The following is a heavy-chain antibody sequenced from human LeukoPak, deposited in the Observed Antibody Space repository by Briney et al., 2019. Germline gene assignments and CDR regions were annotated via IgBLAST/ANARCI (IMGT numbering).Heavy chain of an antibody. CDR2: IRYDGSDK. D-gene: IGHD3-10*01. V-gene: IGHV3-30*02. CDR1: GFTFSDYA. J-gene: IGHJ4*02. Sequence: QAGGSLRLSCAASGFTFSDYAMNWVRQAPGKGLEWVAFIRYDGSDKYYADSVKGRFTISRDNSKNTLYLQMNSLRAEDTAVYYCAKDARGSGSYYSYWGQGTLVTVSS. CDR3: AKDARGSGSYYSY.